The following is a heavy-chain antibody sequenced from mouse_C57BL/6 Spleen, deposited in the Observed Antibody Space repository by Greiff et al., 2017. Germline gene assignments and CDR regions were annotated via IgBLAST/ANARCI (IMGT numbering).Heavy chain of an antibody. CDR3: TNWGYYFDY. CDR2: IRLKSDNYAT. D-gene: IGHD4-1*01. V-gene: IGHV6-3*01. Sequence: EVKLVESGGGLVQPGGSMKLSCVASGFTFSNYWMNWVRQSPEKGLEWVAQIRLKSDNYATHYAESVKGRFTISRDDSKSSVYLQMNNLRAEDTGIYYCTNWGYYFDYWGQGTTLTVSS. J-gene: IGHJ2*01. CDR1: GFTFSNYW.